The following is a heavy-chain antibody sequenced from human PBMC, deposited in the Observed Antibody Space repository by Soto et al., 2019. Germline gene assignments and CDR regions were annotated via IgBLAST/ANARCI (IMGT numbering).Heavy chain of an antibody. CDR1: GGSFSGYY. D-gene: IGHD4-17*01. CDR2: INHSGST. V-gene: IGHV4-34*01. J-gene: IGHJ5*02. CDR3: ARLERLRRNWFDP. Sequence: QVQLQQWGAGLLKPSETLSLTCAVYGGSFSGYYWSWIRQPPGQGLEWIGEINHSGSTNYNPSLQSRGTISVDTAKNQFSLKLSSGTAADTAVYYCARLERLRRNWFDPWGQGTLVTVSS.